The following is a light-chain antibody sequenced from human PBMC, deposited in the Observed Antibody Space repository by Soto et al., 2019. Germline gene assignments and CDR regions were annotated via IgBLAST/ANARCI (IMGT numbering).Light chain of an antibody. Sequence: QSVLTQPPSVSVAPGQRVTISCTGSSSNIGAGYDVHWYQQLPGTAPKLLIQGNSNRPSGVPDRFSGSKSGTSASLAITGLQAEDEADYYCQSYDSSLSGWVFGGGTKVTVL. CDR1: SSNIGAGYD. CDR3: QSYDSSLSGWV. CDR2: GNS. V-gene: IGLV1-40*01. J-gene: IGLJ3*02.